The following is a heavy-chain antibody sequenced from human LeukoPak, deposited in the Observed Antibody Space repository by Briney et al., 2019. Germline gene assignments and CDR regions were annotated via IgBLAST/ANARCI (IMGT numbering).Heavy chain of an antibody. V-gene: IGHV4-4*07. CDR3: ARDDLARLGEFYMDV. Sequence: SETLSLTCSVSGESISSFYWSWVRQPAGRGLEWIGRIYNGASPDYNPSLKSRLTMSVDTSMNQVSLKLTSVTAADTAVYYCARDDLARLGEFYMDVWGKGTTVTIS. D-gene: IGHD3-16*01. CDR1: GESISSFY. J-gene: IGHJ6*03. CDR2: IYNGASP.